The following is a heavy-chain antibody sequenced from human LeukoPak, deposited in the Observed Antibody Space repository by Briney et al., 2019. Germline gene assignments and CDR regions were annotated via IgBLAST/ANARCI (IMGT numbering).Heavy chain of an antibody. Sequence: SQTLSLTCTVSGGSISSGSYYWSWIRQPAGKGLEWIGRIYTSGSTNYNPSLKSRVTISVDTSKNQFSLKLSSVTAADTAVYYCARDPDAYCGGDCYSGGVWGQGTTVTVSS. D-gene: IGHD2-21*02. CDR3: ARDPDAYCGGDCYSGGV. CDR1: GGSISSGSYY. CDR2: IYTSGST. V-gene: IGHV4-61*02. J-gene: IGHJ6*02.